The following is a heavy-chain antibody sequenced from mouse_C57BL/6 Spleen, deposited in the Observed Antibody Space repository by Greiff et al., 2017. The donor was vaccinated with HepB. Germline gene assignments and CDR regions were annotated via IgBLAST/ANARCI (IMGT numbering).Heavy chain of an antibody. D-gene: IGHD2-2*01. V-gene: IGHV5-6*01. Sequence: EVQVVESGGDLVKPGGSLKLSCAASGFTFSSYGMSWVRQTPDKRLEWVATISSGGSYTYYPDSVKGRFTISRDNAKNTLYLQMSSLKSEDTAMYYCPRHGSTMVTTEAMDYWGQGTSVTVSS. CDR2: ISSGGSYT. CDR3: PRHGSTMVTTEAMDY. CDR1: GFTFSSYG. J-gene: IGHJ4*01.